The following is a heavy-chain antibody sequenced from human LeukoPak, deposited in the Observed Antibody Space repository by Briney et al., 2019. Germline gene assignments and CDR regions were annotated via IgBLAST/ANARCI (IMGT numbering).Heavy chain of an antibody. Sequence: PGGSLRLSCAASGFTLSRYWMAWVRQAPGKGQEWVANIKQDGSEAVYVHSVRGRFTISRDNAKNSLYLQMNSLRVEDTAMYYCSNGIYDKSYWGQGTLVTVSS. CDR3: SNGIYDKSY. V-gene: IGHV3-7*01. CDR2: IKQDGSEA. J-gene: IGHJ4*02. D-gene: IGHD2-8*01. CDR1: GFTLSRYW.